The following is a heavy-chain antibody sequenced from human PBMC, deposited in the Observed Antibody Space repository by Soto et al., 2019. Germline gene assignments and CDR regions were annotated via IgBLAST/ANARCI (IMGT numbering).Heavy chain of an antibody. J-gene: IGHJ3*02. CDR2: ISGSGGST. D-gene: IGHD3-3*01. CDR1: GFTFSSYA. Sequence: GGSLRLSCAASGFTFSSYAMSWVRQAPGKGLEWVSAISGSGGSTYYADSVKGRFTISRDNSKNTLYLQMNSLRAEDTAVYYCAKAVCWSLLRFLEWVGAFDIWGQGTMVTVSS. CDR3: AKAVCWSLLRFLEWVGAFDI. V-gene: IGHV3-23*01.